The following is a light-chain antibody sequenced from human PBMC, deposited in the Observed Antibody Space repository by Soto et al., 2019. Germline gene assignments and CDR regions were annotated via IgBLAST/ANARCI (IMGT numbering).Light chain of an antibody. CDR2: SNN. CDR3: AAWDDSLNGVV. CDR1: SYNIGSNT. Sequence: QSVLTQPPSASGTPGQRVTISCSGSSYNIGSNTVNWYQQLPGTAPKLLIYSNNQRTSGVPDRFSGSKSGTSASLAISGLQSEDEADYYCAAWDDSLNGVVFGGGTKLTVL. J-gene: IGLJ2*01. V-gene: IGLV1-44*01.